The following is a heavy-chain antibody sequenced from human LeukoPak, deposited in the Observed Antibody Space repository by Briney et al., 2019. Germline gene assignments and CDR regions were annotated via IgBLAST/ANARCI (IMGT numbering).Heavy chain of an antibody. J-gene: IGHJ3*02. Sequence: GASVTVSCTVSGYTLTELSMHWVRQAPGKGLEWMGGFDPEDGEAIYAQKFQGRVTMTEDTSTDTAYMELSSLRSEDTAVYYCATAHGYCTNGVCGQGAFDIWGQGTMVTVSS. CDR1: GYTLTELS. CDR2: FDPEDGEA. CDR3: ATAHGYCTNGVCGQGAFDI. V-gene: IGHV1-24*01. D-gene: IGHD2-8*01.